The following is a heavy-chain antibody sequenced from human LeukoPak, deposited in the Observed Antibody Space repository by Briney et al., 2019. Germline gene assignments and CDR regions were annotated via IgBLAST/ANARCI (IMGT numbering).Heavy chain of an antibody. V-gene: IGHV4-61*05. CDR3: ARGANYGDYGLDAFDI. D-gene: IGHD4-17*01. CDR1: GGSISSSSYY. CDR2: IYYSGST. J-gene: IGHJ3*02. Sequence: SETPSLTCTVSGGSISSSSYYWGWIRQPPGKGLEWIGYIYYSGSTSYNPSLKSRVTISLDTSKNQFSLKLSSVTAADTAVYHCARGANYGDYGLDAFDIWGQGTMVTVSS.